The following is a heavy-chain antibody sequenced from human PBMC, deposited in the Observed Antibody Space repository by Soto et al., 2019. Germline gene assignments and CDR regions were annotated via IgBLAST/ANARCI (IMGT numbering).Heavy chain of an antibody. CDR2: ISAYNGDT. CDR3: ARDVFYVVVVAATDLDY. V-gene: IGHV1-18*01. Sequence: DSVKVSCKASGYTFTNYGISWVRQAPGQGLEWMGWISAYNGDTNYAQKLQGRVTMTTDTSTSTAYMELRSLRSDDTAVYYCARDVFYVVVVAATDLDYCGQRSLVPVSS. D-gene: IGHD2-15*01. CDR1: GYTFTNYG. J-gene: IGHJ4*02.